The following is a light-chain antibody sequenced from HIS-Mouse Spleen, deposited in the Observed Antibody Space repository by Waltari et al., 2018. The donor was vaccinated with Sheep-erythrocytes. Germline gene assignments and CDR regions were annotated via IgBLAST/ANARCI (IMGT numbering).Light chain of an antibody. V-gene: IGKV1-8*01. J-gene: IGKJ2*01. CDR2: AAS. CDR3: QQYYSYPYT. Sequence: AIRMTQSPSSLSASTGDRVTITCRASQGISSYLAWYQQKPGQAPKLMIYAASTLQSGVASRFSGSGYGTDFTLTISCLQSEDFATYCCQQYYSYPYTFGQGTKLEIK. CDR1: QGISSY.